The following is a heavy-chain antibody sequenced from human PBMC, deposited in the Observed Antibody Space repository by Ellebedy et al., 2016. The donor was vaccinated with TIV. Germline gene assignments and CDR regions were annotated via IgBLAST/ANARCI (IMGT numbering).Heavy chain of an antibody. J-gene: IGHJ4*02. CDR2: ISSSGSTI. CDR3: VSWLVGAGY. CDR1: GFTFSDYY. V-gene: IGHV3-11*01. D-gene: IGHD1-26*01. Sequence: GESLKISCAASGFTFSDYYMTWIRQAPGKGLEWVLYISSSGSTIYYADSVKGRFTISRDNAKNSLYLQMSGLRAEDTAVYYCVSWLVGAGYWGQGTLVTVSS.